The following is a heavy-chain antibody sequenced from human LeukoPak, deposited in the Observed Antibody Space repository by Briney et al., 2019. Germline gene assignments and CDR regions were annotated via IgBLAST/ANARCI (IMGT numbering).Heavy chain of an antibody. D-gene: IGHD2-15*01. J-gene: IGHJ4*02. CDR1: GFTFSRYA. CDR3: ALLSGPSYS. V-gene: IGHV3-30-3*01. CDR2: ISSDGNRT. Sequence: GGSLRLSCAASGFTFSRYAMHWVRQAPGKGLEWVAVISSDGNRTYYADSVKGRFTLSRDNSNKTLHLQMKNLGADDTAVYYCALLSGPSYSWGQGTLVTVSS.